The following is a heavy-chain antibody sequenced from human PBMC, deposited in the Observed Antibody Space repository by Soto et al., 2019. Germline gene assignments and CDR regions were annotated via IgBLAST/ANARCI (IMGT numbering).Heavy chain of an antibody. CDR3: ARVRGAAADYFDF. J-gene: IGHJ4*02. Sequence: QVQLVESGGGLIEPGGSLRLSGAVSGFTFSGYYMTWIREAPGKGLEWVSYISSSTSHTNYADSVKGRFTISRDNAKNSLFLQMNSLRAEDTAVYYCARVRGAAADYFDFWGQGTLVTVSS. CDR1: GFTFSGYY. CDR2: ISSSTSHT. V-gene: IGHV3-11*05. D-gene: IGHD6-13*01.